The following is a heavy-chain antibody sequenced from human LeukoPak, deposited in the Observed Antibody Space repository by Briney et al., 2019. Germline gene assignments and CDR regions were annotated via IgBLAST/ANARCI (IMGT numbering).Heavy chain of an antibody. D-gene: IGHD1-14*01. CDR2: INPNSGGT. J-gene: IGHJ6*04. V-gene: IGHV1-2*04. Sequence: ASVTVTCTAPGYTFTGNYMHWVRQAPGQGLEGMGWINPNSGGTNYAQKFQGWVTMTRDTSVSTAYMELSRLRSDDTAVYYCARYRIPAGYGMDVWGKGTTVTVSS. CDR3: ARYRIPAGYGMDV. CDR1: GYTFTGNY.